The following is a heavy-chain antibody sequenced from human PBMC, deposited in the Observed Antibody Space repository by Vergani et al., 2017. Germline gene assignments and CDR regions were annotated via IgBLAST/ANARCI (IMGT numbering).Heavy chain of an antibody. Sequence: QVQLVQSGAEVKKPGASVKVSCKASGYTFTSYAMHWVRQAPGQRLEWMGWINAGNGNTKYSQTFQGRVTITRDTSASTAYMELSSLRSEDTAVYYCARGPKLLWFGELLNWGQGTLVTVSS. J-gene: IGHJ4*02. CDR3: ARGPKLLWFGELLN. CDR1: GYTFTSYA. CDR2: INAGNGNT. V-gene: IGHV1-3*01. D-gene: IGHD3-10*01.